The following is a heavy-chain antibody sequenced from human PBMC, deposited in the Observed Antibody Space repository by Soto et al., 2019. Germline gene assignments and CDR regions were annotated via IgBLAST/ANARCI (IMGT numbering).Heavy chain of an antibody. V-gene: IGHV4-30-4*01. J-gene: IGHJ5*02. Sequence: PSETLSLTCSASGGSIPGSDYYWSWVRRPPGKGLEWIGYIYSSGITYYNPSLKSRVTISVDTSKNQFSLKMTSVTAADTAVYYCARGSGGGSSDWFDPWGQGTLVTVPQ. D-gene: IGHD3-16*01. CDR3: ARGSGGGSSDWFDP. CDR2: IYSSGIT. CDR1: GGSIPGSDYY.